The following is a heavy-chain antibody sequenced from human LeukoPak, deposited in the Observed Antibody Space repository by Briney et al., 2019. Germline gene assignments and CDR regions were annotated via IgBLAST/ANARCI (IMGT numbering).Heavy chain of an antibody. V-gene: IGHV3-30*04. CDR2: ISYDGSHK. D-gene: IGHD3-22*01. CDR3: AREYYYDRSGYYGWFDP. J-gene: IGHJ5*02. CDR1: GFTFSSYA. Sequence: PGRSLRLSCAASGFTFSSYAMHWVRQAPGKGLEWVAVISYDGSHKYYADSVKGRFTISRDNSKNTLYLQMNSLRAEDTAVYYCAREYYYDRSGYYGWFDPWGQGSLVTVSS.